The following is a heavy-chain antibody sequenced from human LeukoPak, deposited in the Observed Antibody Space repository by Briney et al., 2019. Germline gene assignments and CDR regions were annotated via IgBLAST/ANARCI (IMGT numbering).Heavy chain of an antibody. CDR2: INTNTGNP. CDR3: ARHPVPIGYSSGWYDVYYFDY. D-gene: IGHD6-19*01. CDR1: GYTFTSYD. Sequence: ASVKVSCKASGYTFTSYDINWVRQAPGQGLEWMGWINTNTGNPTYAQGFTGRFVFSLDTSVSTAYLQISSLKAEDTAVYYCARHPVPIGYSSGWYDVYYFDYWGQGTLVTVSS. V-gene: IGHV7-4-1*02. J-gene: IGHJ4*02.